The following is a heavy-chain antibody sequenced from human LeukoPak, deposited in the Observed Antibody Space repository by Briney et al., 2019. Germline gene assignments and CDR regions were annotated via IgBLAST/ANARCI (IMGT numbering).Heavy chain of an antibody. CDR2: FYYSGST. CDR1: GGSISSGGYY. J-gene: IGHJ4*02. D-gene: IGHD1-14*01. CDR3: ARVRLDGKPHFDY. Sequence: SQTLSLTCTVSGGSISSGGYYWSWIRQHPGKGLEWIGYFYYSGSTYYNPSLKSRVTIPVDTSKNQFSLKLSSVTAADTAVYYCARVRLDGKPHFDYWGQGTLVTVSS. V-gene: IGHV4-31*03.